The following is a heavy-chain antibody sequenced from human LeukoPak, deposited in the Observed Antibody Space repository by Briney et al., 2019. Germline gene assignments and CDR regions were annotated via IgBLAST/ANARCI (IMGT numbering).Heavy chain of an antibody. V-gene: IGHV4-59*01. Sequence: PSETLSLTCTVSGGSISSYYWSWIRQPPGKGLEWIGYIYYSGSTNYNPSLKSRVTISVDTSKNQFSLKLSSVTAADTAVYYCARGAISSGWYFDYWGQGTLVTVSS. J-gene: IGHJ4*02. CDR1: GGSISSYY. CDR3: ARGAISSGWYFDY. D-gene: IGHD6-19*01. CDR2: IYYSGST.